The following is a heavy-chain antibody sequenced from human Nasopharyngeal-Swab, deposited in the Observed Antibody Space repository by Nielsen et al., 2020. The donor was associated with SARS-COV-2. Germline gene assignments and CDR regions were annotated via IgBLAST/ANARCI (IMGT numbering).Heavy chain of an antibody. D-gene: IGHD3-16*02. CDR1: GGSISSASHY. CDR2: IYYSGST. V-gene: IGHV4-39*07. Sequence: SETLSLTCSVSGGSISSASHYWGWIRQPPGEGLEWIGNIYYSGSTYYNPSLKSRVIISVDTSESQFSLRLISVTAADTAVYYCARGIGNYPSYYYYALDVWGQGTTVTVSS. J-gene: IGHJ6*02. CDR3: ARGIGNYPSYYYYALDV.